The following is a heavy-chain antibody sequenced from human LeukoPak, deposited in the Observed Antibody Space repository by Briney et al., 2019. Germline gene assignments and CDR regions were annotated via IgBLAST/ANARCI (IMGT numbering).Heavy chain of an antibody. CDR2: IWYDGSNK. D-gene: IGHD6-13*01. J-gene: IGHJ4*02. CDR1: GFTFSSYG. Sequence: PGRSLRLSCAASGFTFSSYGMHWVRQAPGKGLEWVAVIWYDGSNKYYADSVKGRFTISRDNSKNTLYLQMNSLRAEDTAVYYCARDRAAAYFDYWGQGTLVTVSS. V-gene: IGHV3-33*01. CDR3: ARDRAAAYFDY.